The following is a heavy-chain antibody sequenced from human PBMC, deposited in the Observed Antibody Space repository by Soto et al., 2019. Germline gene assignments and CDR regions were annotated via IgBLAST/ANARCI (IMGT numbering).Heavy chain of an antibody. CDR3: VIRTSVFRVVDMGGLDV. D-gene: IGHD3-3*01. J-gene: IGHJ6*01. CDR1: GGTFSSYS. Sequence: QVQLVQSGAELKKPGSSVRVSCQASGGTFSSYSVNWVRQAPGQGLEWMGGIIPIFPTADHAQRFQGRVMIAAERSMNASFVELIGMRSDGTSVCYWVIRTSVFRVVDMGGLDVWGQGTTVTVSS. V-gene: IGHV1-69*14. CDR2: IIPIFPTA.